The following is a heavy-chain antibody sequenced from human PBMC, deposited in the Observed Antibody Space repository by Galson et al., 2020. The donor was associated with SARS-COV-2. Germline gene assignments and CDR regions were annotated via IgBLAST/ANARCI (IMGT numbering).Heavy chain of an antibody. D-gene: IGHD2-15*01. V-gene: IGHV4-34*01. Sequence: QTLSPTCAVYGGSFRNYYSTWIRQSPEKGLEWLGEITHRGNTNYNPSLTRRVAISVDASKNQFSLSLSSVTAADTAVYYCARGAEERRSIVVVPYYYSYMDVWGSGTTVTVSS. CDR2: ITHRGNT. J-gene: IGHJ6*03. CDR3: ARGAEERRSIVVVPYYYSYMDV. CDR1: GGSFRNYY.